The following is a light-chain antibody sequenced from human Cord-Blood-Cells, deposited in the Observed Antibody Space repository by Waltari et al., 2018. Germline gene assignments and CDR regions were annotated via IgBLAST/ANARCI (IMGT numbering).Light chain of an antibody. CDR3: CSYAGSSTYV. V-gene: IGLV2-23*01. Sequence: QSALTQPASVSGSPGQSITISCTGTSSDVGSYNLVSWYQQHPGKAPKPTIYEGSKRPSGVSNRFSGSKSGNTASLTISGLQAEDEADYYCCSYAGSSTYVFGTGTKVTVL. J-gene: IGLJ1*01. CDR1: SSDVGSYNL. CDR2: EGS.